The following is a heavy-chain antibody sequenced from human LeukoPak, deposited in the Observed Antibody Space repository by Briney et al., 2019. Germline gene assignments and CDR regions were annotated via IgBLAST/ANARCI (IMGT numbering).Heavy chain of an antibody. CDR2: ISSSSTYI. CDR1: GFTFSSYE. V-gene: IGHV3-21*01. D-gene: IGHD3-3*01. J-gene: IGHJ4*02. Sequence: NPGGSLRLSCAASGFTFSSYEMNWVRQAPGKGLEWVSYISSSSTYIYYAASVKGRFAISRDNARNSLFLQMNSLRAEDSGIYYCARDPRLEISGMVIDMLDYWGQGTLVTVSS. CDR3: ARDPRLEISGMVIDMLDY.